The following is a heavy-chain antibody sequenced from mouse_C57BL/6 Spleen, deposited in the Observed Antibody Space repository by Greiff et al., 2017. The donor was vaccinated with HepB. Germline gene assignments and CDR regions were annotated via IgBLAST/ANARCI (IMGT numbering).Heavy chain of an antibody. J-gene: IGHJ1*03. Sequence: VQLQQPGAELVKPGASVTLSCKASGYTFTSYWMHWVKQRPGQGLEWIGMIHPNSGSTNYNEKFKSKATLTVDKSSSTAYMQLSSLTSEDSAVYYCASYSNYRWYFDVWGTGTTVTVSS. CDR1: GYTFTSYW. CDR2: IHPNSGST. V-gene: IGHV1-64*01. CDR3: ASYSNYRWYFDV. D-gene: IGHD2-5*01.